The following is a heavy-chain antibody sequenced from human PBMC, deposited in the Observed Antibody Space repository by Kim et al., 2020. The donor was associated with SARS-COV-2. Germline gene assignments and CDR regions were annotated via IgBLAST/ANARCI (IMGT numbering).Heavy chain of an antibody. D-gene: IGHD2-15*01. CDR3: ARRVWIGPAEDCSGGSCGAGFDY. V-gene: IGHV4-34*01. CDR2: INHSGST. CDR1: GGSFSGYY. Sequence: SETLSLTCAVYGGSFSGYYWSWIRQPPGKGLEWIGEINHSGSTNYNPSLKSRVTISVDTSKNQFSLKLSSVTAADTAVYYCARRVWIGPAEDCSGGSCGAGFDYWGQGTLVTVSS. J-gene: IGHJ4*02.